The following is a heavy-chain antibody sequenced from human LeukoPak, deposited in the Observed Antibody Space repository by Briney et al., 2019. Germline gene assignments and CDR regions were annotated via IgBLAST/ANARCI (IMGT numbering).Heavy chain of an antibody. J-gene: IGHJ6*03. CDR2: INSDGSST. Sequence: GGSLRLSCAASGFTFSGYWMHWVRHAPGKGLVWVSRINSDGSSTSYADSVKGRFTISRDNAKNTLYLQMNSLRAEDTAVYYCARDHPRFYYYMDVWGKGTTVTISS. V-gene: IGHV3-74*01. CDR3: ARDHPRFYYYMDV. CDR1: GFTFSGYW.